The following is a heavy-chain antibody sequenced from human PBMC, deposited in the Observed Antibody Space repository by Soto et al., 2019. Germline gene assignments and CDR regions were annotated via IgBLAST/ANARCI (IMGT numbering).Heavy chain of an antibody. CDR3: SRDTPVVPAAILNYYYMDV. D-gene: IGHD2-2*01. CDR1: GFTFSSYW. J-gene: IGHJ6*03. CDR2: IKQDGSEK. Sequence: GGSLRLSCAASGFTFSSYWMSWVRQAPGKGLEWVANIKQDGSEKYYVDSVKGRFTISRDNAKNSLYLQMNSLRAEDTAVYYCSRDTPVVPAAILNYYYMDVWGKGTTVTVS. V-gene: IGHV3-7*01.